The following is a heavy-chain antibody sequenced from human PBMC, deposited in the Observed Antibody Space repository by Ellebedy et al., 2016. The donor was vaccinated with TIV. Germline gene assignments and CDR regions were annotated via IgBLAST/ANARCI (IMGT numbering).Heavy chain of an antibody. CDR1: GLMFSSYV. Sequence: GESLKISCAASGLMFSSYVMHWLRQPPGKRPEWVALISFDGGNKYYRDSLKGRFTISRDNSKNTLYLHINSLRPEDTAVYYCATTEGDSHGWDSVDHWGQGTLVSVSS. CDR2: ISFDGGNK. J-gene: IGHJ4*02. D-gene: IGHD6-19*01. CDR3: ATTEGDSHGWDSVDH. V-gene: IGHV3-30-3*01.